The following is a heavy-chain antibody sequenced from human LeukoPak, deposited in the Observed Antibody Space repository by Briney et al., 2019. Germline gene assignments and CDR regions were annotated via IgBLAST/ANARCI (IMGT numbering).Heavy chain of an antibody. CDR3: ARGLIYYDILTGYPSFDY. D-gene: IGHD3-9*01. V-gene: IGHV4-31*03. Sequence: PSQTLSLTCTVSGGSISSGGYYWSWIRQHPGKGLEWIGYIYYSGSTYYNPSLRSRVTISVDTSKNQFSLKLSSVTAADTAVYYCARGLIYYDILTGYPSFDYWGQGTLVTVSS. J-gene: IGHJ4*02. CDR2: IYYSGST. CDR1: GGSISSGGYY.